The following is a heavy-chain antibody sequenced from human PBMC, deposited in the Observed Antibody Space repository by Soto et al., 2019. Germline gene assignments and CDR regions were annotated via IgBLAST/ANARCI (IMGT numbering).Heavy chain of an antibody. V-gene: IGHV1-69*13. J-gene: IGHJ3*02. CDR1: GGTFSSYA. CDR2: IIPIFGTA. D-gene: IGHD4-17*01. Sequence: ASVKVSCKASGGTFSSYAISWVRQAPGQGLEWMGGIIPIFGTANYAQKFQGRVTITADESTSTAYMELSSLRSEDTAVYYCARMLTVTNAFDIWGQGTMVTVSS. CDR3: ARMLTVTNAFDI.